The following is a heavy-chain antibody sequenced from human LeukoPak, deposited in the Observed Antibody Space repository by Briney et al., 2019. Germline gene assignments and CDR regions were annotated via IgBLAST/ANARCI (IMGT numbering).Heavy chain of an antibody. D-gene: IGHD3-10*01. V-gene: IGHV3-23*01. CDR2: ISGSGGST. CDR3: AGTVRGVINYYGMDV. Sequence: GGSLSLSCAASGFTFSSYAMSWVRQAPGKGLEWVSAISGSGGSTYYADSVKGRFTISRDNSKNTLYLQMNSLRAEDTAVYYCAGTVRGVINYYGMDVWGQGTTVTVSS. J-gene: IGHJ6*02. CDR1: GFTFSSYA.